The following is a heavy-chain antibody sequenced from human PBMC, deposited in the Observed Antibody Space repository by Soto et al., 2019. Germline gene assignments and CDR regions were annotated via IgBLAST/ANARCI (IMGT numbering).Heavy chain of an antibody. J-gene: IGHJ6*03. V-gene: IGHV3-13*01. CDR2: IGTAGDT. D-gene: IGHD3-3*01. Sequence: GGSLRLSCAASGFTFSSYDMHWVRQATGKGLEWVSAIGTAGDTYYPGSVKGRFTISRENAKNSLYLQMNSLRAGDTAVYYCARGVLRFLEWSRYDYYYYMDVWGKGTKVTVSS. CDR3: ARGVLRFLEWSRYDYYYYMDV. CDR1: GFTFSSYD.